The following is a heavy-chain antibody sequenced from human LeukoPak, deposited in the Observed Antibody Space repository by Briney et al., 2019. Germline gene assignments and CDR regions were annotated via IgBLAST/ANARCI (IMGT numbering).Heavy chain of an antibody. V-gene: IGHV3-23*01. J-gene: IGHJ4*02. CDR3: AKTTTVTDYYFVY. CDR2: IIVSGGST. CDR1: GFTFSSYA. Sequence: GGSLSFSCAASGFTFSSYAMSWVRQAPGKGREGVSAIIVSGGSTSYADSVRGRFTISGANPKTTLYLKMNSLGAKDTDVHSCAKTTTVTDYYFVYWGERALGTVSS. D-gene: IGHD4-11*01.